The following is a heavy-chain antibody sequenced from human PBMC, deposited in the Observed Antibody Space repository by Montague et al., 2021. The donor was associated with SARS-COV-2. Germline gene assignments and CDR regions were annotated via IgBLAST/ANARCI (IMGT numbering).Heavy chain of an antibody. J-gene: IGHJ4*02. CDR1: GFTFTSYS. V-gene: IGHV3-30-3*01. D-gene: IGHD2/OR15-2a*01. CDR2: ISSDGSYK. CDR3: ARDLLRHKGGFDS. Sequence: SLRLSFAASGFTFTSYSMNWVRQAPGKGLEALSVISSDGSYKYYADSVKGRFTISRHNSRNTLYLQMNSLRPEDTAVYYCARDLLRHKGGFDSWGQGTLVTVSS.